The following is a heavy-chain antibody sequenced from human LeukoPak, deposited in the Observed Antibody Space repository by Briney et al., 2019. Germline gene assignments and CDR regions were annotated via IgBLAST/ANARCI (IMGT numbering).Heavy chain of an antibody. J-gene: IGHJ6*03. CDR3: ARHKDYYYSYMDV. CDR2: IFYSGST. V-gene: IGHV4-39*01. Sequence: SETLSLTCTVSGGSISTSNYYWGWVRQPPGKGLEWIGNIFYSGSTYYSPSLKSRVTISLDTSRNQFSLKLSSVTAADTAVYYCARHKDYYYSYMDVWGKGTTVTISS. CDR1: GGSISTSNYY.